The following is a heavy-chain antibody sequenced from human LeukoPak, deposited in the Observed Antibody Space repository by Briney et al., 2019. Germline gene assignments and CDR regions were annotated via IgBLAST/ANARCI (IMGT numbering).Heavy chain of an antibody. J-gene: IGHJ4*02. CDR1: ANYW. D-gene: IGHD2-2*01. CDR2: INSDGSWT. CDR3: VSFYETY. V-gene: IGHV3-74*01. Sequence: GGSLRLSCVASANYWMHWVRQAPGKGLVWVSHINSDGSWTGYADSVKGRFTISKDNAKNTVYLQMNNLRAEDTAVYYCVSFYETYWGRGTLVTVSS.